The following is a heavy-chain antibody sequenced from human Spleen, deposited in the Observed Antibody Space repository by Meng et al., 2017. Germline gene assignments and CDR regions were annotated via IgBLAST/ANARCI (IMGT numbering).Heavy chain of an antibody. CDR1: GFTFIDYA. CDR2: VSHYGDSD. V-gene: IGHV3-30-3*01. D-gene: IGHD4-11*01. Sequence: QGHLVESGGGVVQPGRSLRLSCAASGFTFIDYAMHWVRQAPGKGLEWVATVSHYGDSDCTADSVRGRFFISRDNSKNTVYLQMTRLRAEDTAVYYCVPRTTYFDSWGLGTLVNRLL. J-gene: IGHJ4*02. CDR3: VPRTTYFDS.